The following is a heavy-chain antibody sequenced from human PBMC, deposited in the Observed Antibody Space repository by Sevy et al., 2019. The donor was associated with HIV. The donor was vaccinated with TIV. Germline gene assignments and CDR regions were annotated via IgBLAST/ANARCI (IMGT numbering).Heavy chain of an antibody. V-gene: IGHV4-59*01. CDR2: IYYSGST. D-gene: IGHD3-10*01. Sequence: ETLSLTCTVSGGSISSYYWSWIRQPPGKGLEWIGYIYYSGSTNYNPSLKSRVTISVDTSKNQFSLKLSSVTAADTAVYYCARGRRYYGSGSYPDLYYYMDVWGKGTTVTVSS. CDR3: ARGRRYYGSGSYPDLYYYMDV. J-gene: IGHJ6*03. CDR1: GGSISSYY.